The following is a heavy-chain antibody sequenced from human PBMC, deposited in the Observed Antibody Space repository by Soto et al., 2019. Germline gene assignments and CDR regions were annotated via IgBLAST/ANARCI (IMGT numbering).Heavy chain of an antibody. CDR2: ISYNGSNE. Sequence: LRLSCAASRFTFGNYVIHWVRQAPDKGLEWVALISYNGSNESYADSVKGRFATSSDNSKNTLYLQMISLKIEDTAVYYCAKGDHSNAGGGMADWSRAITVTISS. D-gene: IGHD4-4*01. CDR1: RFTFGNYV. V-gene: IGHV3-30*18. CDR3: AKGDHSNAGGGMAD. J-gene: IGHJ6*02.